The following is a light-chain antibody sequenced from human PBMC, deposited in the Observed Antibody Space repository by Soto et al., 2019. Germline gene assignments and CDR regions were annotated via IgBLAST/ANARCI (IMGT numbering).Light chain of an antibody. CDR3: QRYDSRPPT. Sequence: DSQMTQSPSSLSASVGDRVTITCQASRYIGKFLNWFQEKPGKAPKLLIYDASNLRTGVASRFSGSGSGTDFTFTITNMQHEDFATYYCQRYDSRPPTFGQGTRLEIK. J-gene: IGKJ5*01. CDR1: RYIGKF. CDR2: DAS. V-gene: IGKV1-33*01.